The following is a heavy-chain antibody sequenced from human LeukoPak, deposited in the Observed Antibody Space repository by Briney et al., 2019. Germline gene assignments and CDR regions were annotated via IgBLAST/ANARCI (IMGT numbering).Heavy chain of an antibody. J-gene: IGHJ4*02. CDR1: GFTFSSYE. D-gene: IGHD7-27*01. CDR2: ISSSGSTK. CDR3: ARDGDLAPDVPFDY. V-gene: IGHV3-48*03. Sequence: GGSLNLSCAASGFTFSSYEMNWVRQAPGKGLEWVSYISSSGSTKYYVDSVKGRFTISRDNAKNSLYLQMNSLRAEDTAVYYCARDGDLAPDVPFDYWGQGTLVTVSS.